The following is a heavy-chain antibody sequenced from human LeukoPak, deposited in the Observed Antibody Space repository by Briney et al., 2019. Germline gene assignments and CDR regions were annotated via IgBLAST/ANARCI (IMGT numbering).Heavy chain of an antibody. CDR2: IYTSGST. CDR1: GGSISSYY. J-gene: IGHJ4*02. D-gene: IGHD4-11*01. Sequence: SETLSLTCTVSGGSISSYYWSWIRQPAGKGLEWIGRIYTSGSTNYNPSLKSRVTMSVDTSKNQFSLKLSSVTAAGTAVYYCARHRMTTGTISDFDYWGQGTLVTVSS. CDR3: ARHRMTTGTISDFDY. V-gene: IGHV4-4*07.